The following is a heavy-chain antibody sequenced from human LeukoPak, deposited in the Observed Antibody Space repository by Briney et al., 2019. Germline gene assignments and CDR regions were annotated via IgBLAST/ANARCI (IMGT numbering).Heavy chain of an antibody. D-gene: IGHD5-18*01. V-gene: IGHV4-59*01. CDR2: IYYNWST. J-gene: IGHJ4*02. CDR1: GGSISSYY. CDR3: ARGGTGYSYGYYFDY. Sequence: KASETLSLTCTVSGGSISSYYWSWIRQPPGKGQEWSGYIYYNWSTNYTPSLKSRVTISVDTSKNQFSLKLSSVTAADTAVYYCARGGTGYSYGYYFDYWGQGTLVTVSS.